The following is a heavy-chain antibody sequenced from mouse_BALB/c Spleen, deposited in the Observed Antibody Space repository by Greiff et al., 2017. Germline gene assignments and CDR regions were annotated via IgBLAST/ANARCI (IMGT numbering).Heavy chain of an antibody. CDR1: GYTFTSYW. V-gene: IGHV1S132*01. CDR3: ARGRGEMDY. Sequence: QVQLQQSGAELVKPGASVKLSCKTSGYTFTSYWIQWVKQRPGQGLGWIGEIFPGTGTTYYNEKFKGKATLTIDTSSSTAYMQLSSLTSEDSAVYFCARGRGEMDYWGQGTSVTVSS. CDR2: IFPGTGTT. J-gene: IGHJ4*01. D-gene: IGHD3-3*01.